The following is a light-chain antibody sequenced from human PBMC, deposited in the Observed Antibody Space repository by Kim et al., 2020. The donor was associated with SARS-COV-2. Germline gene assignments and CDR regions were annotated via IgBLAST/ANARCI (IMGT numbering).Light chain of an antibody. Sequence: QSALTQPAPVSGSPGQSITISCTGTSSDVGSYNLVSWYQQHPGKAPKLMIYEVSKRPSGVSNRFSGSKSGNTASLTISGLQAEDEADYYCCSYAGSSIVVFGGGTQLTVL. V-gene: IGLV2-23*02. CDR1: SSDVGSYNL. CDR3: CSYAGSSIVV. J-gene: IGLJ2*01. CDR2: EVS.